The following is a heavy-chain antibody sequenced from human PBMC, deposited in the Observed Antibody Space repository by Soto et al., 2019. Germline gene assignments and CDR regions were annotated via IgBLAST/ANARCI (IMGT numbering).Heavy chain of an antibody. CDR1: GFTFGNYA. J-gene: IGHJ1*01. V-gene: IGHV3-23*01. Sequence: EVQLLESGGDLVQPGGSLRLSCAASGFTFGNYAMSWCRKSPGKGLEFVSNIGGSGGDTYYAGSVKDKFTIYRDNSENTLYLQMNSPRAEDTAIYYCARCLGVGHSTNGLWQLFHHWGQGTLVTVSS. CDR3: ARCLGVGHSTNGLWQLFHH. D-gene: IGHD2-8*01. CDR2: IGGSGGDT.